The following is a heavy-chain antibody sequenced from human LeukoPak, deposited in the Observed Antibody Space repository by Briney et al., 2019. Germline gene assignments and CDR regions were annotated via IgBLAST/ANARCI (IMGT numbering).Heavy chain of an antibody. CDR1: GFTVSSNY. CDR3: ARVSSGWYYFDY. J-gene: IGHJ4*02. V-gene: IGHV3-66*01. CDR2: IYSGDDT. D-gene: IGHD6-19*01. Sequence: GGSLRLSCAASGFTVSSNYMSWVRQAPGKGLECVSVIYSGDDTYYPDSVKGRFTISRDNSKNTLYLQMNSLRAEDTAVYYCARVSSGWYYFDYWGQGTLVTVSS.